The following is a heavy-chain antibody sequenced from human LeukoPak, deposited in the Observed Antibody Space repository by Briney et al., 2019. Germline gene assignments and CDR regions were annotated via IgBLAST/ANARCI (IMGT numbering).Heavy chain of an antibody. Sequence: ASVKVCCKASGYTFTSCAMHWVRPAPGQRLGWMGWINAGNGNTKYSQKFQGRVTITSDTSASTAYMELSSLRSEDTAVYYCAPGPPTVTAFDYWGQGTLVTVSS. D-gene: IGHD4-17*01. J-gene: IGHJ4*02. CDR1: GYTFTSCA. V-gene: IGHV1-3*01. CDR3: APGPPTVTAFDY. CDR2: INAGNGNT.